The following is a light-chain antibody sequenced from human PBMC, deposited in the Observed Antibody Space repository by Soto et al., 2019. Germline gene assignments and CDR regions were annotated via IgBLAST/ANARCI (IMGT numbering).Light chain of an antibody. CDR3: ETWDSHWV. CDR1: SGHSSYI. Sequence: QTVVTQSSSASASLGSSVKLTCTLSSGHSSYIIAWHQQQPGKAPRYLMKLEGSGSYNKGSGVPDRFSGSSSGADRYLTISNLQSEDEADYYCETWDSHWVFGGGTKVTVL. CDR2: LEGSGSY. J-gene: IGLJ3*02. V-gene: IGLV4-60*03.